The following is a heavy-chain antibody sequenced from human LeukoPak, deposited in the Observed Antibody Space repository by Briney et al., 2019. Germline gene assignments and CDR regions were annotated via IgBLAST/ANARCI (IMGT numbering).Heavy chain of an antibody. Sequence: PSETLSLTCTVSGGPISSGSYYWSWIRQPAGKGLEWIGRIYTSGSTNYNPSLKSRVTISVDTSKNQFSLKLSSVTAADTAVYYCARYYDSSGYYYYYMDVWGKGTTVTVSS. CDR3: ARYYDSSGYYYYYMDV. J-gene: IGHJ6*03. CDR2: IYTSGST. D-gene: IGHD3-22*01. V-gene: IGHV4-61*02. CDR1: GGPISSGSYY.